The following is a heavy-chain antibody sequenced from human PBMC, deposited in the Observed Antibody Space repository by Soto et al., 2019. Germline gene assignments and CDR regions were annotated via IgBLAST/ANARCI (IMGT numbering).Heavy chain of an antibody. CDR3: ARRRARWELPGLFDY. V-gene: IGHV3-48*02. D-gene: IGHD1-26*01. J-gene: IGHJ4*02. CDR2: ISSSSSTI. Sequence: GGSLRLSCAASGFTFSSYSMNWVRQAPGKGLEWVSYISSSSSTIYYADSVKGRFTISRDNAKNSLYLQMNSLRDEDTAVYYCARRRARWELPGLFDYWGQGTLVTVSS. CDR1: GFTFSSYS.